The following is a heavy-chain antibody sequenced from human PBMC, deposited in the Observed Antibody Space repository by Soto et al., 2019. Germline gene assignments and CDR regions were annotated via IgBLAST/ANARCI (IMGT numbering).Heavy chain of an antibody. Sequence: EVQLVESGGGLVKPGGSLRLSCAASGFTFSDVWMTWVRQAPGKGLEWVGRVKSKTDGGTVDYAAPVKGRFIISRDDSRSTVSLQMERLKIEGTAVYCCMSPSGGGRPVDYWGQGTLVT. V-gene: IGHV3-15*01. CDR3: MSPSGGGRPVDY. CDR2: VKSKTDGGTV. J-gene: IGHJ4*02. D-gene: IGHD3-10*01. CDR1: GFTFSDVW.